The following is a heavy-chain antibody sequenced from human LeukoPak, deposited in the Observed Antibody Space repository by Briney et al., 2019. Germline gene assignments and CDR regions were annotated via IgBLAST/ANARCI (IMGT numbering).Heavy chain of an antibody. CDR1: GGSISSYY. J-gene: IGHJ5*02. CDR2: IYYSGST. CDR3: ARGVKGVAAADSNWFDH. D-gene: IGHD6-13*01. V-gene: IGHV4-59*01. Sequence: PSETLSLTCTVSGGSISSYYWSWIRQPPGKGLEWVGYIYYSGSTNYHPSLKSRLTISVDTSKNQFSLKLSSVTAADTAVYYCARGVKGVAAADSNWFDHWGQGTLVTVSS.